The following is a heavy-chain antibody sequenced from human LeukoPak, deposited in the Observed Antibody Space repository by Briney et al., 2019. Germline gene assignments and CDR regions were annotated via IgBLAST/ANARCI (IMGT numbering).Heavy chain of an antibody. V-gene: IGHV1-2*02. Sequence: GASVKVSCKASGYTFTGYYMRWVRQAPGQGHEWMGWNNPNSGGTNYAQKFQGRVTMTRDTSISTAYMELSRLRSDDTAVYYCARVPLYYDSSGYYSETFDYWGQGTLVTVSS. CDR1: GYTFTGYY. CDR2: NNPNSGGT. J-gene: IGHJ4*02. D-gene: IGHD3-22*01. CDR3: ARVPLYYDSSGYYSETFDY.